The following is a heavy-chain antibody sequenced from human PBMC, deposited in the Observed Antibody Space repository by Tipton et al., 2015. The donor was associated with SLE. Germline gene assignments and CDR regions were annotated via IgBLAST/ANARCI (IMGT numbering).Heavy chain of an antibody. CDR1: GGSFSGYY. J-gene: IGHJ5*02. CDR2: INHSGST. D-gene: IGHD6-13*01. V-gene: IGHV4-34*01. CDR3: AEPYSSSP. Sequence: TLSLTCAVYGGSFSGYYWSWIRQPPGKGLEWIGEINHSGSTNYNPSLKSRVTISVDTSKNQFSLKLSSVTAAATAVYYCAEPYSSSPWGQGTLVTVSS.